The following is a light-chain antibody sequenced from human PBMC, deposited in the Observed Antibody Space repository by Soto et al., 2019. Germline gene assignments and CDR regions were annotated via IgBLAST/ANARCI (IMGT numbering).Light chain of an antibody. Sequence: EIVLTQSPGTLSLSPGERATLSCRASQSVSSSYLAWYQQKPGQAPRLLIYGASSRATGIPDRFSGSGSGTDFTLTISRLEPEDFAVYYCQQYAGSPWTFSQGTKVEIK. CDR3: QQYAGSPWT. CDR2: GAS. J-gene: IGKJ1*01. CDR1: QSVSSSY. V-gene: IGKV3-20*01.